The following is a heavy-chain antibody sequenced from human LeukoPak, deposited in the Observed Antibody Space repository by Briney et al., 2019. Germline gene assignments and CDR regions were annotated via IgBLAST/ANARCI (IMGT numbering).Heavy chain of an antibody. D-gene: IGHD3-10*01. Sequence: PGGSLRLSCAASGFTVSSNYMSWVRQAPGKGLEWVSVIYSGGSTYYADSVKGRFTISRDNSKNPLYLQMNSLRAEDTAVYYCARHTLYGSGSYYVYYFDYWGQGTLVTVSS. CDR1: GFTVSSNY. J-gene: IGHJ4*02. CDR3: ARHTLYGSGSYYVYYFDY. V-gene: IGHV3-53*01. CDR2: IYSGGST.